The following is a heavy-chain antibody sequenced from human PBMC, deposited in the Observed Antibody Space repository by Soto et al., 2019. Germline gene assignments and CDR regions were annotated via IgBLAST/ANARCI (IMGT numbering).Heavy chain of an antibody. CDR3: TTGINYYDSSGYDY. CDR1: GFTFSNAW. CDR2: IKSKTDGGTK. D-gene: IGHD3-22*01. V-gene: IGHV3-15*01. Sequence: GGSLRLSCAASGFTFSNAWMSWVRQAPGKGLEWVDRIKSKTDGGTKDYAAPVKGRFTISRDDSKNTLYLQMNSLKTEDTAVYYCTTGINYYDSSGYDYWGQGTLVTVSS. J-gene: IGHJ4*02.